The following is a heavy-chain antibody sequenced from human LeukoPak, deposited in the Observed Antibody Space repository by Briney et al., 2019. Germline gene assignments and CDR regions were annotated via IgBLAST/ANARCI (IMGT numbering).Heavy chain of an antibody. CDR3: ARGRRVVPAAILGWFDP. CDR2: INHSGST. Sequence: SGTLSLTCAVYGGSFSSYYWSWIRQPPGKGLEWIGEINHSGSTNYNPSLKSRVTISVDTSKNQFSLKLSSVTAADTAVYYCARGRRVVPAAILGWFDPWGQGTLVTVSS. J-gene: IGHJ5*02. V-gene: IGHV4-34*01. D-gene: IGHD2-2*02. CDR1: GGSFSSYY.